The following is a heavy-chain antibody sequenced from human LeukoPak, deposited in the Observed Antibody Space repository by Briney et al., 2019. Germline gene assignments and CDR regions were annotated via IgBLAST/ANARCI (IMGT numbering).Heavy chain of an antibody. CDR3: AREGGSHKGYFDY. D-gene: IGHD3-10*01. Sequence: PSETLSLTCAVSGGSISSGGYSWSWIRQPPGKGLEWIGYIYHSGSTYYNPSLKSRVTISVDRSKNQFSLKLSSVTAADTAVYYCAREGGSHKGYFDYWGQGTLVTVSS. CDR2: IYHSGST. V-gene: IGHV4-30-2*01. J-gene: IGHJ4*02. CDR1: GGSISSGGYS.